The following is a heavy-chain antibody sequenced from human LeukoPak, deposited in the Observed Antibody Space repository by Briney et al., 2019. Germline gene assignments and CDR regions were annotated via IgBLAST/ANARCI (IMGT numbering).Heavy chain of an antibody. D-gene: IGHD2-2*01. CDR3: ARGGGYCSSTSCTGDYYYYYMDA. J-gene: IGHJ6*03. CDR2: ISYDGSNK. Sequence: GGSLRLSCAASGFTFSSYAMHWVRQAPGKGLEWVAVISYDGSNKYYADSVKGRFTISRDNSKNTLYLQMNSLRAEDTAVYYCARGGGYCSSTSCTGDYYYYYMDAWGKGTTVTVSS. V-gene: IGHV3-30-3*01. CDR1: GFTFSSYA.